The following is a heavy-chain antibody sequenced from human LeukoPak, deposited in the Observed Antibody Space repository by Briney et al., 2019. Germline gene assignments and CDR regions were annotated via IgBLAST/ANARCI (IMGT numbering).Heavy chain of an antibody. CDR2: ISSSGSTI. J-gene: IGHJ6*03. D-gene: IGHD2-15*01. CDR3: ARGPPGYCSGGSCYFVANYMDV. CDR1: GFSFSDYY. V-gene: IGHV3-11*01. Sequence: GGSLRLSCAASGFSFSDYYMTWIRQAPWKGLEWVSYISSSGSTIHYGDSVKGRVTISRDNTKNSLFLQMNSLRAEDAAVYYCARGPPGYCSGGSCYFVANYMDVWGKGTTVTVSS.